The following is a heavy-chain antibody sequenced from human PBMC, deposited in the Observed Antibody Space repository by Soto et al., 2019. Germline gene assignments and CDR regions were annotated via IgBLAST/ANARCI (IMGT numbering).Heavy chain of an antibody. Sequence: ASVKVSCKASGYTFTSYAMHWVRQAPGQRLEWMGWLNAGNGNTKYSQKFQGRVTITRDTSASTAYMELSCLRSEDTAVYYWARGPIRNWFDPWGQGTLVTSPQ. CDR2: LNAGNGNT. V-gene: IGHV1-3*01. CDR1: GYTFTSYA. J-gene: IGHJ5*02. CDR3: ARGPIRNWFDP. D-gene: IGHD3-3*02.